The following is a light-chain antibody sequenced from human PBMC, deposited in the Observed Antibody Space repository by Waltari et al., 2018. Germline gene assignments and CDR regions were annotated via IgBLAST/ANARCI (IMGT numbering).Light chain of an antibody. CDR1: SSDVGPYNY. V-gene: IGLV2-14*03. CDR2: DVS. Sequence: QSALTQPASVSGSPGQSITISCTGTSSDVGPYNYVSCYQQHPGNAPKLMIFDVSNRPSGVSNRFSGSKSGNTASLTISGLQAEDEADYYCSSYISSSTLELFGGGTSLTVL. CDR3: SSYISSSTLEL. J-gene: IGLJ2*01.